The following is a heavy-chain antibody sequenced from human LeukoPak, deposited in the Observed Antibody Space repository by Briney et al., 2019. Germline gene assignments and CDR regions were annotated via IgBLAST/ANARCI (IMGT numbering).Heavy chain of an antibody. Sequence: SETLSLTCTVSGGSISSSSYYWGWIRQPPGKGLEWVGSIYYSGSTYYNPSLKSRVTISVDTSKNQFSLKLSSVTAADTAVYYCARGRGYSYGPPDYWGQGTLVTVSS. CDR3: ARGRGYSYGPPDY. D-gene: IGHD5-18*01. CDR1: GGSISSSSYY. CDR2: IYYSGST. J-gene: IGHJ4*02. V-gene: IGHV4-39*07.